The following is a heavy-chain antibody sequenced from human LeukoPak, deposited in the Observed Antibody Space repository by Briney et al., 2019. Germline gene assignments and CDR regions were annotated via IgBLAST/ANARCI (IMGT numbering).Heavy chain of an antibody. CDR2: MNPNSGNT. CDR1: GYTFTSYD. D-gene: IGHD2-2*01. Sequence: GASVKVSCKASGYTFTSYDINWVRQATGQGLEWMGWMNPNSGNTGYAQKFQDRVTMTRNTSISTAYMELSSLRSEDTAVYYCARVLVCSSTSCRGPLAYWGQGTLVTVSS. J-gene: IGHJ4*02. V-gene: IGHV1-8*01. CDR3: ARVLVCSSTSCRGPLAY.